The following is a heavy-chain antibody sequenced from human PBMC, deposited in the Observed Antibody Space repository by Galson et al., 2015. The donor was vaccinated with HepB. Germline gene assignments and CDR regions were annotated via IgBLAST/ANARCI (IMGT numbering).Heavy chain of an antibody. CDR3: VRDGGSSGWDYYFDY. CDR2: IWYDGTNK. J-gene: IGHJ4*02. V-gene: IGHV3-33*01. Sequence: PQRLPCAASGLDYTNHGMHSVSEAPGKGLEWVEVIWYDGTNKYYADSVKGRFTISRDNSKNTMYLQVNSLRAEDTAVYYCVRDGGSSGWDYYFDYWGQGTLVTVSS. CDR1: GLDYTNHG. D-gene: IGHD6-19*01.